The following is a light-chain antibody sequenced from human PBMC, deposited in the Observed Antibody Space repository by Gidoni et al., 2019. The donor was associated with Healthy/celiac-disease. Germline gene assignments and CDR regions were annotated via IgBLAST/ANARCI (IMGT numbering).Light chain of an antibody. CDR3: QSADSSGTYV. Sequence: SYELTQPPSVSVPPGQTARLTCSGDALPKQYAYWYQQKPGQAPVLVIYKDSERPSGIPERFSGSSSGTTVTLTISGVQAEDEADYYCQSADSSGTYVFGTGTKVTVL. CDR2: KDS. J-gene: IGLJ1*01. CDR1: ALPKQY. V-gene: IGLV3-25*03.